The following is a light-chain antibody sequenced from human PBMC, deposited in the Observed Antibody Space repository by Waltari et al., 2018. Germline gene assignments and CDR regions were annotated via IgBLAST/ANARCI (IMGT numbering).Light chain of an antibody. Sequence: DIQMTPSPSTPSASVGDRVTTTCRATQSISTWLAWYQQNPGKATTLLIYKASTVESGVPARFGGSGSAKDFTITISGLQPDDFATYFCQQYNSFPWTFGQGTRVDIK. V-gene: IGKV1-5*03. J-gene: IGKJ1*01. CDR3: QQYNSFPWT. CDR2: KAS. CDR1: QSISTW.